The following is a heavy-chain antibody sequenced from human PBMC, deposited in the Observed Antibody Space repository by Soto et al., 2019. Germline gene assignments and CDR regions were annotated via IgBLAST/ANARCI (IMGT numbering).Heavy chain of an antibody. D-gene: IGHD2-21*01. CDR1: GYTFTGSQ. V-gene: IGHV1-2*02. CDR2: INPNSGGT. Sequence: QVQLVQSGAEVKKPGASVKVSCKASGYTFTGSQIYWVRQAPGQGLEWMGWINPNSGGTNYAQKFQGRVTMTSDTSITTAYMELNGLTSDDTAVYYCARGRTIVSPGNWGQGTLVSVSS. CDR3: ARGRTIVSPGN. J-gene: IGHJ4*02.